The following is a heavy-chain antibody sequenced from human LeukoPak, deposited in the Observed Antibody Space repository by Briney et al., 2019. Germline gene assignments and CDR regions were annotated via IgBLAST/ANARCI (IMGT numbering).Heavy chain of an antibody. CDR3: ARHPTYYYDSSGPGY. CDR1: GGSISSYY. Sequence: SETLSLTCTVSGGSISSYYWSWIRQPPGKGLEWIGYIYHSGSTNYNPSLKSRVTISVDTSKNQFSLKLSSVTAADTAVYYCARHPTYYYDSSGPGYWGQGTLVTVSS. D-gene: IGHD3-22*01. CDR2: IYHSGST. J-gene: IGHJ4*02. V-gene: IGHV4-59*08.